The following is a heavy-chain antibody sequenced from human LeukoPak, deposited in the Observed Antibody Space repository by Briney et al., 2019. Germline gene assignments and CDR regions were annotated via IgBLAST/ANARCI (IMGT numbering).Heavy chain of an antibody. CDR1: GGSISSSSYY. J-gene: IGHJ4*02. CDR3: ARGSSSSSLIDY. CDR2: IYYSGST. Sequence: PSETLSLTCTVSGGSISSSSYYWGWNRQPPGKGLEWIGSIYYSGSTYYNPSLKSRVTISVDTSKNQFSLKLSSVTAADTAVYYCARGSSSSSLIDYWGQGTLVTVSS. V-gene: IGHV4-39*01. D-gene: IGHD6-13*01.